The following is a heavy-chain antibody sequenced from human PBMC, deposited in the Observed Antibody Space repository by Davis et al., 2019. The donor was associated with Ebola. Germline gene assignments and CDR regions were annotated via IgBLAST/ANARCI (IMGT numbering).Heavy chain of an antibody. CDR3: AKDKNYDFWSGYPHDAFDI. J-gene: IGHJ3*02. V-gene: IGHV3-23*01. CDR1: GFTFSSYA. Sequence: ESLKISCAASGFTFSSYAMSWVRQAPGKGLEWVSAISGSGGSTYYADSVKGRFTTSRDNSKNTLYLQMNSLRAEDTAIYYCAKDKNYDFWSGYPHDAFDIWGQGTMVTVSS. D-gene: IGHD3-3*01. CDR2: ISGSGGST.